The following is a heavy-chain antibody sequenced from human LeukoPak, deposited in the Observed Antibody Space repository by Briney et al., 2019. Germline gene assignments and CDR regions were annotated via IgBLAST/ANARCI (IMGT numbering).Heavy chain of an antibody. J-gene: IGHJ4*02. CDR1: GYAFTSYG. CDR2: NSAYNGNT. CDR3: ARDAVMTTVTTDVYFDY. D-gene: IGHD4-11*01. V-gene: IGHV1-18*01. Sequence: ASVKVSCKASGYAFTSYGISWVRQAPGQGLEWMGWNSAYNGNTNYAQKLQGRVTMTTDTSTSTAYMELRSLRSDDTAVYYCARDAVMTTVTTDVYFDYWGQGTLVTVSS.